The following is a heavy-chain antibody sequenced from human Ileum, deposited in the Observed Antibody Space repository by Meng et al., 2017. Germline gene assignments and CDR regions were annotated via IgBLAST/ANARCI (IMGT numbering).Heavy chain of an antibody. CDR1: GCSFSSDNSY. D-gene: IGHD3-3*01. J-gene: IGHJ5*02. CDR3: ARENTIFGVVWGSWFDP. V-gene: IGHV4-30-4*01. CDR2: TYYNGSP. Sequence: QVQLQESGPGMGKPSQTLSLTCSFSGCSFSSDNSYWTWIRQTPGKGLEWIGLTYYNGSPFYNPSLRSRVTISVDTSKDQFSLKLTSVTAADTAVYYCARENTIFGVVWGSWFDPWGQGTLVTVSS.